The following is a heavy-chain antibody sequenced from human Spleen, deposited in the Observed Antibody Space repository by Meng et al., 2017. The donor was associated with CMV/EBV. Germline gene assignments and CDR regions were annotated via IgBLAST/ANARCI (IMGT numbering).Heavy chain of an antibody. Sequence: GESLKISCAASGFIFDDYTIHWVRQAPGKGLEWVSLISWDGGSTYYADSVKGRFTISRDNSKNSLYLQMNRLRTEDTALYYCAKGWSGYYVYYYYGMDVWGQGTTVTVSS. CDR3: AKGWSGYYVYYYYGMDV. CDR2: ISWDGGST. V-gene: IGHV3-43*01. CDR1: GFIFDDYT. J-gene: IGHJ6*02. D-gene: IGHD3-3*01.